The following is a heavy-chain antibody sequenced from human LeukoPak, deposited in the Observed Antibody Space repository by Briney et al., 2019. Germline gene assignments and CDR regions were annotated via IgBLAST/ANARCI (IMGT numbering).Heavy chain of an antibody. Sequence: ASVKVSCKASGGTFSSYAISWVRRAPGQGLEWMGGIIPIFGTANYAQKFQGRVTITTDESTISAYMELSSLRSVDNAVDYCARVGYDFWSGYYNYYYYYMDVWAKGPRSPSP. CDR1: GGTFSSYA. D-gene: IGHD3-3*01. CDR3: ARVGYDFWSGYYNYYYYYMDV. CDR2: IIPIFGTA. V-gene: IGHV1-69*05. J-gene: IGHJ6*03.